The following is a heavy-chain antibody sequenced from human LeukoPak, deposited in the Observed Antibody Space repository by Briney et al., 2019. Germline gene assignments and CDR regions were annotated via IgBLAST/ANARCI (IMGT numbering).Heavy chain of an antibody. V-gene: IGHV3-23*01. CDR3: ARNLDFWSAYRSAFDI. J-gene: IGHJ3*02. CDR1: GFAFSSYA. CDR2: ISGSGGST. D-gene: IGHD3-3*01. Sequence: GGSLRLSCAASGFAFSSYAMSWVRQAPGKGLEWVSAISGSGGSTYYADSVKGRFTISRDNSKNTLYLQMNSLRAEDTAVYYCARNLDFWSAYRSAFDIWGQGTMVTVSS.